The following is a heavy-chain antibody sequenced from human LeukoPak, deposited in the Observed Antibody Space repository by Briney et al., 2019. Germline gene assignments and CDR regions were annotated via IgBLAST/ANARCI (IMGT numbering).Heavy chain of an antibody. V-gene: IGHV3-21*04. Sequence: GGSLRLSCAASGFTFSSYSMNWVRQAPGKGLEWVSSISSSSSYIYYADSVKGRFTISRDNAKNSLYLQMNSLRAEDTALYYCAKDIGYCGSTSCKQEDAFDIWGQGTMVTVSS. CDR1: GFTFSSYS. D-gene: IGHD2-2*01. J-gene: IGHJ3*02. CDR2: ISSSSSYI. CDR3: AKDIGYCGSTSCKQEDAFDI.